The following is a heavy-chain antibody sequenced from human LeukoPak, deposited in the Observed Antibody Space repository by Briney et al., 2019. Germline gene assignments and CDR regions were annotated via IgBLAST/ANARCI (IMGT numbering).Heavy chain of an antibody. J-gene: IGHJ4*02. D-gene: IGHD6-19*01. Sequence: KPSETLSLTCGVYGASLSGYHWSWIRQPPGKGLEWIGYIYYSGSTNYNPSLKSRVTISVDTSKNQFSLKLSSVTAADTAVYYCARSRLGYSSGWPYWGQGTLVTVSS. CDR3: ARSRLGYSSGWPY. V-gene: IGHV4-59*08. CDR2: IYYSGST. CDR1: GASLSGYH.